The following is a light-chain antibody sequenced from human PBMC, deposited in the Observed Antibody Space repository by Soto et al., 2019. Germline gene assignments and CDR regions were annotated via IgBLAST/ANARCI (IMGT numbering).Light chain of an antibody. CDR1: SSDVGGYNY. CDR2: DVS. CDR3: CSYAGSYKGYV. J-gene: IGLJ1*01. V-gene: IGLV2-11*01. Sequence: QSVLTQPRSVSGSPGQSVTISCTGTSSDVGGYNYVSWYQQHPGKAHKLMIYDVSKRPSGVPDRFSGSKSGNTASLTISGLQAEDEADYYCCSYAGSYKGYVFGTGTKLTVL.